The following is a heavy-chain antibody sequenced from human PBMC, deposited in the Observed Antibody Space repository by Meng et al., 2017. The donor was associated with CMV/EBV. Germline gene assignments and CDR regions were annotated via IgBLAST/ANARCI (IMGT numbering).Heavy chain of an antibody. D-gene: IGHD6-13*01. CDR1: GFTFSSYS. CDR2: ISSSSSYI. Sequence: LSLTCAASGFTFSSYSMNWVRQAPGKGLEWVSSISSSSSYIYYADSVKGRFTISRDNAKNSLYLQMNSLRAEDTAVYYCARVYIAAAGVRDYWGQGTLVTVSS. J-gene: IGHJ4*02. V-gene: IGHV3-21*01. CDR3: ARVYIAAAGVRDY.